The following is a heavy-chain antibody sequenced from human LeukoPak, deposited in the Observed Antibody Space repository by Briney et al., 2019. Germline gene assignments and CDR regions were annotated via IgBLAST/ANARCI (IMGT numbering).Heavy chain of an antibody. D-gene: IGHD1-26*01. CDR2: IYPGDSDT. CDR3: ARCIYSGSYPYYYYGMDV. Sequence: GESLKISCKGSGYSFTSYWIGWVRQMPGKGLEWMGIIYPGDSDTRYSPSFQGQVTISADKSISTAYLQWSSLKASDTAMYYCARCIYSGSYPYYYYGMDVWGQGTTVTVSS. V-gene: IGHV5-51*01. CDR1: GYSFTSYW. J-gene: IGHJ6*02.